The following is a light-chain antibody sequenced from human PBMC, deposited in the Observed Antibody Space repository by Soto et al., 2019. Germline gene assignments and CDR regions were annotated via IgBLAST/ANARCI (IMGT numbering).Light chain of an antibody. Sequence: DIQMTQSPSTLSASVGDRVTITCRASQSISSWLAWYQQKPGKAPKLLIYKASSLESGVPSRFSGSGSGTDFTLTISRLEPEDFAVYYCQQFDYSLWTFGQGTKVEIK. CDR3: QQFDYSLWT. V-gene: IGKV1-5*03. J-gene: IGKJ1*01. CDR1: QSISSW. CDR2: KAS.